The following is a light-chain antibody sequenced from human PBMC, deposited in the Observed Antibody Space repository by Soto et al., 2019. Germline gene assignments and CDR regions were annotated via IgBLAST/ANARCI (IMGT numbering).Light chain of an antibody. Sequence: EIVMTQSPATLSVSPGERATLSCRASQSVSSYLAWYQQKPGQAPRLLIYGASTRATDIPARFSGSGSGTEFTLTISSLQSEDCALYYCQQYNNWPLTFGGGTKVEIK. CDR1: QSVSSY. CDR2: GAS. J-gene: IGKJ4*01. CDR3: QQYNNWPLT. V-gene: IGKV3-15*01.